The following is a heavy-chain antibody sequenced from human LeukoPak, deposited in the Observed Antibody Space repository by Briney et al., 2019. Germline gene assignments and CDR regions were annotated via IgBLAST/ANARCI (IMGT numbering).Heavy chain of an antibody. J-gene: IGHJ4*02. CDR2: IYISDST. CDR3: ARGRPGDSFDY. V-gene: IGHV4-61*02. D-gene: IGHD3-16*01. Sequence: SEALSLTCIVSGGSITSGSYYWNWIRQPAGKGLEWIGRIYISDSTNYNPSLKSRVTISVDTSKNQFSLNLSSVTAADTAVYYCARGRPGDSFDYWGQGILVTVSS. CDR1: GGSITSGSYY.